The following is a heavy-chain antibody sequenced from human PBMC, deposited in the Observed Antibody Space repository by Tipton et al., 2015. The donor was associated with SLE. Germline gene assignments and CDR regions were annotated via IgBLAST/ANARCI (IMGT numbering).Heavy chain of an antibody. D-gene: IGHD2-21*02. J-gene: IGHJ3*01. CDR1: GGSISSSRYY. CDR2: VYYSGST. Sequence: TLSLTFTVSGGSISSSRYYWGWFRQPPGKRLERIGSVYYSGSTYDNPSLRSRGTISVDTSKNQFSLRLSSVTAADTALYYCARSRGARVVVAPIGVYDLWGQGTMVTVSS. CDR3: ARSRGARVVVAPIGVYDL. V-gene: IGHV4-39*07.